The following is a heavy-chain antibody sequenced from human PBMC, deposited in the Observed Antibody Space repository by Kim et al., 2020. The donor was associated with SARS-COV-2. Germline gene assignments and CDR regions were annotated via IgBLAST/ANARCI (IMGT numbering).Heavy chain of an antibody. Sequence: SETLSLTCTVSGGSISSYYWSWIRQPPGKGLEWIGYIYYSGSTNYNPSLKSRVTISVDTSKNQFSLKLSSVTAADTAVYYCAREGSPTTVALDAFDIWGQGTLVTVSS. CDR3: AREGSPTTVALDAFDI. CDR2: IYYSGST. D-gene: IGHD4-17*01. J-gene: IGHJ3*02. CDR1: GGSISSYY. V-gene: IGHV4-59*13.